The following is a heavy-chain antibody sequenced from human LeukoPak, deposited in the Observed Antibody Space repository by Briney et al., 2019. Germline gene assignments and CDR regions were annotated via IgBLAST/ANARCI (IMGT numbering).Heavy chain of an antibody. J-gene: IGHJ4*02. CDR2: IYSCGST. CDR3: AREAHYYDSSGYFDY. CDR1: GFTVSSNY. Sequence: GGSLRHSCAASGFTVSSNYMSWVRQAPGKGLEWVSVIYSCGSTYYADSVKGRFTISRDNSKNTLYLQMNSLRAEDTAVYYCAREAHYYDSSGYFDYWGQGELLSVSS. D-gene: IGHD3-22*01. V-gene: IGHV3-53*01.